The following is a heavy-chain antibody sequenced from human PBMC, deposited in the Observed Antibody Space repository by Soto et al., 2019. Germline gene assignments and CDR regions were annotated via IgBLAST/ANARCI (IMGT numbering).Heavy chain of an antibody. CDR1: GGTFSSYA. J-gene: IGHJ6*02. CDR2: VIPIFGTA. Sequence: QVQLVQSGAEVKKPGSSVKVSCKASGGTFSSYAISWVRQAPGQGLEWMGGVIPIFGTANYAQKFQGRVTITADESTRTASMELSSLRSDDTAVYYCARPYDSSGYYYYYGMDVCGQGTTVTVSS. CDR3: ARPYDSSGYYYYYGMDV. D-gene: IGHD3-22*01. V-gene: IGHV1-69*01.